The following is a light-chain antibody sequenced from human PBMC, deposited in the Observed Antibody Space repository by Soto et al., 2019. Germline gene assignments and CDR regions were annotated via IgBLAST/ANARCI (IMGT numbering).Light chain of an antibody. Sequence: EIVLTQSPGTLALSPGEGATLSCRASQSVSKYLAWYQQKPGQAPRLFIYGASSRATGIPDSFSGSGSGTDFTLTISRLEPEDFAVYYCQQYGGSPQTFGQGTKV. CDR1: QSVSKY. J-gene: IGKJ1*01. CDR3: QQYGGSPQT. V-gene: IGKV3-20*01. CDR2: GAS.